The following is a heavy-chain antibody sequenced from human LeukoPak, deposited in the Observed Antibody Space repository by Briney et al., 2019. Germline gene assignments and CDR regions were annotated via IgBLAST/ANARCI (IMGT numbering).Heavy chain of an antibody. CDR1: GFTSNTYG. V-gene: IGHV3-30*18. Sequence: PGRSLRLSCVASGFTSNTYGMHWVRQAPGKGLDCVAVISHDGANEYYADSVKGRFAISRDISKNTLYLHMGSLRPDDTAVYYCAKGAYSYASGTYYFDYWGQGTLVTVSS. CDR2: ISHDGANE. D-gene: IGHD3-10*01. J-gene: IGHJ4*02. CDR3: AKGAYSYASGTYYFDY.